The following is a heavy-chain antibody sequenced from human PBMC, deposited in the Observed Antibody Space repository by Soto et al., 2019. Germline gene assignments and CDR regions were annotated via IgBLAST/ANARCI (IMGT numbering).Heavy chain of an antibody. CDR2: ISGSGGST. CDR3: AKDRVRYYYDSSGYYPAIDY. J-gene: IGHJ4*02. V-gene: IGHV3-23*01. CDR1: GFTFSSYA. D-gene: IGHD3-22*01. Sequence: PGGSLRLSCAASGFTFSSYAMSWVRQAPGKGLEWVSAISGSGGSTYYADSVKGRFTISRDNSKNTLYLQMNSLRAEDTAVYYCAKDRVRYYYDSSGYYPAIDYWGQGTLVTVS.